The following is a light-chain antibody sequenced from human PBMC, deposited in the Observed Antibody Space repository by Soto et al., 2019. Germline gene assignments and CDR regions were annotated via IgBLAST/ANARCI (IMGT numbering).Light chain of an antibody. J-gene: IGLJ3*02. CDR1: SSNIGNNY. Sequence: QSVLTQPPSVSAAPGQKGTISCSGSSSNIGNNYVSWYQQLPGTAPKLLIYENNKRPSGIRDRFSGSKSATSATLGITGLQTGDEADYYCGTWDSSLSAGVFGGGTQLTVL. CDR2: ENN. CDR3: GTWDSSLSAGV. V-gene: IGLV1-51*01.